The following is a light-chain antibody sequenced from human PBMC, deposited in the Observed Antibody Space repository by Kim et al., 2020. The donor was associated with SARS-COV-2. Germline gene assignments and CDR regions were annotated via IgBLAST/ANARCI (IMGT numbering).Light chain of an antibody. CDR1: QSVSSD. CDR2: GAS. V-gene: IGKV3-15*01. CDR3: QQYKNWPPAWT. J-gene: IGKJ1*01. Sequence: EIVMTQSPATLSVSAGERVTLSCRASQSVSSDLAWYQQKRGQAPRLLIYGASTRATGIPARFSASGSGTEFTLTISSLQTEDFAVYYCQQYKNWPPAWTFGQGTKVEIK.